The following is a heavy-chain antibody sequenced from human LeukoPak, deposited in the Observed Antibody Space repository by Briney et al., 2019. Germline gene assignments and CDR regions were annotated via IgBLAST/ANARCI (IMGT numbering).Heavy chain of an antibody. Sequence: GGSLRLSCAASGFTFSSYEMNWVRQAPGKGLEWVSYISSSGSTIYYADSVKGRFTISRDNAKNSLYLQMNSLGAEDTAVYYCARAFRSTAWHEYYFDYWGQGTLVTVSS. CDR1: GFTFSSYE. CDR2: ISSSGSTI. CDR3: ARAFRSTAWHEYYFDY. J-gene: IGHJ4*02. V-gene: IGHV3-48*03. D-gene: IGHD5-18*01.